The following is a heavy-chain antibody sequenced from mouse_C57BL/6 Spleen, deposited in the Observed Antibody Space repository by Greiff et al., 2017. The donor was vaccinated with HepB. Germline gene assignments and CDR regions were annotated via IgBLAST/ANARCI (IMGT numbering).Heavy chain of an antibody. CDR3: ARRNWEGNFDY. CDR1: GYSITSGYY. V-gene: IGHV3-6*01. D-gene: IGHD4-1*01. Sequence: ESGPGLVKPSQSLSLTCSVTGYSITSGYYWNWIRQFPGNKLEWMGYISYDGINNYNPSLKNRISITRDTSKNQFFLKLNSVTTEDTATYYCARRNWEGNFDYWGQGTTLTVSS. J-gene: IGHJ2*01. CDR2: ISYDGIN.